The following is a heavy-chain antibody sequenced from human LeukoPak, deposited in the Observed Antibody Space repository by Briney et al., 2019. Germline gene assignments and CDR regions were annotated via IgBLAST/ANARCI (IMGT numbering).Heavy chain of an antibody. J-gene: IGHJ4*02. Sequence: PSETLSLTCTVSGGSISSGDYYWSWIRQPPGKGLEWIGYIYYSGSTYYNPSLKSRVTISVDTSKNQFSLKLSSVTAADTAVYYCAREGAYYYDSSGTYWGQGTLVTVSS. V-gene: IGHV4-30-4*01. D-gene: IGHD3-22*01. CDR1: GGSISSGDYY. CDR3: AREGAYYYDSSGTY. CDR2: IYYSGST.